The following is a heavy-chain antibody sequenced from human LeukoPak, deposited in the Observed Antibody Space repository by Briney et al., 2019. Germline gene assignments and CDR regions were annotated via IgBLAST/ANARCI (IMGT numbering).Heavy chain of an antibody. J-gene: IGHJ5*02. CDR2: ISAYNGNT. CDR3: AKTVVAATPWFDP. CDR1: GYTFTSYG. Sequence: ASVKVSCKASGYTFTSYGISWVRQAPGQGLEWMGWISAYNGNTNYAQKLQGRVTVTTDTSTSTAYMELRSLRSDDTAVYYCAKTVVAATPWFDPWGQGTLVTVSS. V-gene: IGHV1-18*01. D-gene: IGHD2-15*01.